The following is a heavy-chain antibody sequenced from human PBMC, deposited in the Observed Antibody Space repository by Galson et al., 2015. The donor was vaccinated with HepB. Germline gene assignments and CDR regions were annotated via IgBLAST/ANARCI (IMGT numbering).Heavy chain of an antibody. CDR2: INHSGST. Sequence: ETLSLTCAVYGGSFSGYYWSWIRQPPGKGLEWIGEINHSGSTNYNPSLKSRVTISEDTSKNQFSLKLSSVTAADTAVYYCARGGYCSGTNCRWFDPWGQGTLVTVSS. CDR3: ARGGYCSGTNCRWFDP. V-gene: IGHV4-34*01. J-gene: IGHJ5*02. CDR1: GGSFSGYY. D-gene: IGHD2-2*01.